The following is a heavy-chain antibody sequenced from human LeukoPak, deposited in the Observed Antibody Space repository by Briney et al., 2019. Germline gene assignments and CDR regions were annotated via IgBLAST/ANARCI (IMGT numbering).Heavy chain of an antibody. V-gene: IGHV3-30*02. D-gene: IGHD3-16*02. J-gene: IGHJ4*02. CDR2: IRYDGSNK. CDR3: AKAHYVWGSYRYSFDY. Sequence: PAGSLRLSCAASGFTFSSYGMHWVRQPQGKGLEWVAFIRYDGSNKYYADSVKGRFTISRDNSKNTLYLQMNSLRAEDTAVYYCAKAHYVWGSYRYSFDYWGQGTLVTVSS. CDR1: GFTFSSYG.